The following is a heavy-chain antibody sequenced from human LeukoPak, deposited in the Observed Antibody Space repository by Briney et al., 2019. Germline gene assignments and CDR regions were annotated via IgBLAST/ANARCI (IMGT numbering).Heavy chain of an antibody. CDR3: ARASGSYYLSTSFDY. D-gene: IGHD1-26*01. J-gene: IGHJ4*02. Sequence: GGSLRLSCAASGFTFSSYSMNWVRQAPGKGLEWVSSISSSSSYIYYADSVKGRFTISRDNAKNSLYLQMNSLRAEDTAVYYCARASGSYYLSTSFDYWGQGTLVTVSS. CDR2: ISSSSSYI. V-gene: IGHV3-21*01. CDR1: GFTFSSYS.